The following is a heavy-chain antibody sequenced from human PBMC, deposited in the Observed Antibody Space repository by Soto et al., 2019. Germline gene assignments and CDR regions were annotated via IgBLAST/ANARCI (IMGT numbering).Heavy chain of an antibody. J-gene: IGHJ4*02. Sequence: QVQLVQSGAEVKKPGASVKVSCKASEYTFTGYYMHWVRQAPGQGLEWMGWIDPDTGDTSHAQKFQGRVTMTRDTSISTAYMELSSLRSDDTAVYCCARRGVWFGEIDYWGQGTLVTVSS. CDR2: IDPDTGDT. D-gene: IGHD3-10*01. V-gene: IGHV1-2*02. CDR1: EYTFTGYY. CDR3: ARRGVWFGEIDY.